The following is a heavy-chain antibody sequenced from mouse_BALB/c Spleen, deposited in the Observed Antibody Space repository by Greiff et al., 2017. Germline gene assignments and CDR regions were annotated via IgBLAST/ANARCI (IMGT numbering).Heavy chain of an antibody. CDR2: IYPGNVNT. V-gene: IGHV1S56*01. CDR3: ARGVGLDY. J-gene: IGHJ2*01. Sequence: VQLQQSGPELVKPGASVRISCKASGYTFTSYYIHWVKQRPGQGLEWIGWIYPGNVNTKYNEKFKGKATLTADKSSSTAYMQLSSLTSEDSAVYFCARGVGLDYWGQGTTLTVSS. D-gene: IGHD4-1*01. CDR1: GYTFTSYY.